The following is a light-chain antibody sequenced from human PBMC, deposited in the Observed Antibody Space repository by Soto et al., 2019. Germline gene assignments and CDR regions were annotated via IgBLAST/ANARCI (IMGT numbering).Light chain of an antibody. Sequence: VFTHSPVTLPSFFGARATLSRLASQSVSSSYLAWYQQKPGQAPRLLIYGASSRATGIPDRFSGSGSGTDFTLTISRLEPEDFAVYYCQQYGSSPGTFGQGTKVDIK. CDR3: QQYGSSPGT. J-gene: IGKJ1*01. CDR2: GAS. V-gene: IGKV3-20*01. CDR1: QSVSSSY.